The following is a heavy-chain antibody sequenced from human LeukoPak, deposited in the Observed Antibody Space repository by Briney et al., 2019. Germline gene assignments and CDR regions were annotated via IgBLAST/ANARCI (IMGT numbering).Heavy chain of an antibody. J-gene: IGHJ4*02. CDR2: IKQDRSEK. Sequence: GGSLRLSCAASGFTVSSNYMTWVRQAPGKGLELVANIKQDRSEKYYVDSVKGRFTISRDNAKNSLYLQMNSLRAEDTAVYYCARLREIPVFGVVTKSTSYFDYWGQGTLVTVSS. CDR1: GFTVSSNY. D-gene: IGHD3-3*01. CDR3: ARLREIPVFGVVTKSTSYFDY. V-gene: IGHV3-7*01.